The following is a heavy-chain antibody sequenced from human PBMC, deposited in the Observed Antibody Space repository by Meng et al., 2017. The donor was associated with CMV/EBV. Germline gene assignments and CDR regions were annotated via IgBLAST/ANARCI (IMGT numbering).Heavy chain of an antibody. CDR1: GYSISSGYY. CDR3: ARNPITMVRGVIRVAAFDI. CDR2: IYHSGST. D-gene: IGHD3-10*01. J-gene: IGHJ3*02. V-gene: IGHV4-38-2*02. Sequence: SETLSLTCTVSGYSISSGYYWGWIRQPPGKGLVWIGSIYHSGSTYYNPSLKSQVTISVDTSKNQFSLKLSSVTAADTAVYYCARNPITMVRGVIRVAAFDIWGQGTMVTVSS.